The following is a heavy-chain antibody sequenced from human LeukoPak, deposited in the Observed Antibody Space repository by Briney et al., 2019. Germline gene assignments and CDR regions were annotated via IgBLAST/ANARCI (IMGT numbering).Heavy chain of an antibody. CDR1: GGSFSGYY. Sequence: SETLSLTCAVYGGSFSGYYWSWIRQPPGKGLEWIGEINHSGSTNYNPSLKRRVTISVDTSKNQFSLKLSSVTAADTAVYYCARKVVGWGYYYYMDVWGKGTTVTVSS. V-gene: IGHV4-34*01. J-gene: IGHJ6*03. CDR2: INHSGST. D-gene: IGHD2-15*01. CDR3: ARKVVGWGYYYYMDV.